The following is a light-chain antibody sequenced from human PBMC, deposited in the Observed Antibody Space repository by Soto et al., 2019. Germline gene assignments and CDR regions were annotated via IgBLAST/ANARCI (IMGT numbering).Light chain of an antibody. V-gene: IGLV1-47*02. CDR2: NND. CDR1: SSNIGSNY. J-gene: IGLJ2*01. Sequence: QSVLTQPPSASGTPGQRVTISCSGSSSNIGSNYVCWYQQLPGTAPKLLIYNNDQRPSGVPDRFSGSKSGTSASLAISGLRSEDEADYYCSSFRNITTWDVVFGGGTKLTVL. CDR3: SSFRNITTWDVV.